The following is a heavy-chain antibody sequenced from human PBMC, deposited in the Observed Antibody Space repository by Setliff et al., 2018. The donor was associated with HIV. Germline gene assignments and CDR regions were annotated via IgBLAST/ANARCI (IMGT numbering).Heavy chain of an antibody. Sequence: SETRSLTCAVYGGSLSSSYWTWIRQAPGKGLEWIGEINHSGTANYNPSLKSRVTMSLDRSKRQFSLKLTSLTAADTAVYYCAGLSDFLDYWGLGNLVTVSS. J-gene: IGHJ4*02. CDR2: INHSGTA. CDR1: GGSLSSSY. V-gene: IGHV4-34*01. D-gene: IGHD2-21*01. CDR3: AGLSDFLDY.